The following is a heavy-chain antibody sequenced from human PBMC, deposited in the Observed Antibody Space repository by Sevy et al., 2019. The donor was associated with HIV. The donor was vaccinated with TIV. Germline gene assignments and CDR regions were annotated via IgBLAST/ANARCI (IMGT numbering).Heavy chain of an antibody. V-gene: IGHV4-61*03. Sequence: LESLSLTCTVSRGFVRSGNQYWTWIRQPPGKGLDWIGYIHNTGSTNYNPSLKSRVTISRETSKNYFSLNLSSVTAADTAVYYCLVVVPDAEDYYEDWGQGTLVTVSS. J-gene: IGHJ4*02. D-gene: IGHD2-2*01. CDR1: RGFVRSGNQY. CDR2: IHNTGST. CDR3: LVVVPDAEDYYED.